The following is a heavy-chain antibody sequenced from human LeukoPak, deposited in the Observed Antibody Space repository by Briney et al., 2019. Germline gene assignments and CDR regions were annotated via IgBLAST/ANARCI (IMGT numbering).Heavy chain of an antibody. CDR2: VSRTGSTK. CDR3: AKRKNSPGYSSLDQ. V-gene: IGHV3-23*01. Sequence: GGSLRLSCVASGFTFSSFALDWVRQAPGRGLDWFSVVSRTGSTKYYADSVKGRFTVSRDNSKNTVYLQMNSLRVDDSAVYYCAKRKNSPGYSSLDQWGQGTLVTVSS. D-gene: IGHD2-15*01. CDR1: GFTFSSFA. J-gene: IGHJ4*02.